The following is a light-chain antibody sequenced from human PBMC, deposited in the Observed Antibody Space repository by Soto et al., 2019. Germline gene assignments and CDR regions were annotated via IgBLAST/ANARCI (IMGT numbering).Light chain of an antibody. J-gene: IGKJ4*01. CDR3: QQYNKWPPLT. V-gene: IGKV3-15*01. Sequence: EIVMTQSPATLSVSPGERATLSCRASQSVSSDLAWYQQKPGQAPRLLIYDASTRATGIPVRYSGSGSGTEFTLTISSLQSEDFALYYCQQYNKWPPLTFGGGTKVEI. CDR1: QSVSSD. CDR2: DAS.